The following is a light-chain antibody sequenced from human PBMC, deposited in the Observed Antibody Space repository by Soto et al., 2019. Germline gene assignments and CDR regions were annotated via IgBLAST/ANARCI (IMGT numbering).Light chain of an antibody. CDR2: DVS. V-gene: IGLV2-14*03. CDR3: SSYTTSNTRQIV. CDR1: SSDVGGYNY. J-gene: IGLJ1*01. Sequence: QSVLTQPASVSGSPGQSITISCTGTSSDVGGYNYVSWYQHHPGKAPKLIICDVSNRPSGVSIRFSGSKSDNTASLTISGLQPEDEADYHCSSYTTSNTRQIVFGTGTKLTVL.